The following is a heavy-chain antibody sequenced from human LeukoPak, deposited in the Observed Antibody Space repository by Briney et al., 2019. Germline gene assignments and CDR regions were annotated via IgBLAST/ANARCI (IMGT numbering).Heavy chain of an antibody. CDR3: AKRYSSGWSAGPFDY. CDR2: ISGSGGST. Sequence: GGSLRLSCAASGFTFSSYWMSWVRQAPGKGLEWVSAISGSGGSTYYADSVKGRFTISRDNSKNTLYLQMNSLRAEDTAVYYCAKRYSSGWSAGPFDYWGQGTLVTVSS. V-gene: IGHV3-23*01. CDR1: GFTFSSYW. J-gene: IGHJ4*02. D-gene: IGHD6-19*01.